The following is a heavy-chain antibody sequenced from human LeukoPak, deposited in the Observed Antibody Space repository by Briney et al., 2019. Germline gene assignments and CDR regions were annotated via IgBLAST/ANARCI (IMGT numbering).Heavy chain of an antibody. D-gene: IGHD5-12*01. CDR3: AKDIGQDGSGHHYFDH. CDR2: ISWDGGDK. CDR1: GFIFDDYT. V-gene: IGHV3-43*01. J-gene: IGHJ4*02. Sequence: PGGSLRLSCLASGFIFDDYTMDWVRQAPGKGLEWVSRISWDGGDKYYAESVKGRCTISRGNSKNSVYLQMNGLRTDDTAFYYCAKDIGQDGSGHHYFDHWGQGTLVTVSS.